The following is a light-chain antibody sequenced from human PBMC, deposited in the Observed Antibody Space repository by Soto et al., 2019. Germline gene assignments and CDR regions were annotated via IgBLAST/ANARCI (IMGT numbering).Light chain of an antibody. J-gene: IGKJ2*01. Sequence: EIVLTQSPATLSLSPGERATLSCRTSQTISSRYLAWYQQKPGQAPRLLINAASSRATGIPDRFSGSGSGTDFTLTISTLEPEDFAVYYCQQYVTSPPGYTFGQGTKLDMK. V-gene: IGKV3-20*01. CDR3: QQYVTSPPGYT. CDR1: QTISSRY. CDR2: AAS.